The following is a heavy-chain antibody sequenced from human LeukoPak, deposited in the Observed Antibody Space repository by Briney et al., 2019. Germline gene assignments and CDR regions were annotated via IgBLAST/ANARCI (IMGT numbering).Heavy chain of an antibody. CDR3: AKGSLLYDSSGYYWFDP. D-gene: IGHD3-22*01. J-gene: IGHJ5*02. CDR1: GFTFDDYA. CDR2: ISWNSGRI. V-gene: IGHV3-9*01. Sequence: GRSLRLSCAASGFTFDDYAMHWVRQAPGKGLEWDPGISWNSGRIGYADSVKGRFTISRDNAKNSLYLQMNSLRAEDTALYYCAKGSLLYDSSGYYWFDPWGQGTLVPVSS.